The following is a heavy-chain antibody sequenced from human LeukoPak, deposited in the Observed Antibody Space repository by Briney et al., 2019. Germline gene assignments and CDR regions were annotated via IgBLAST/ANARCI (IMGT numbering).Heavy chain of an antibody. V-gene: IGHV3-74*01. CDR1: GFTFSGHW. Sequence: GGSLRLSCAASGFTFSGHWMHWVRQAPGKGLVWVSGISTDGSRPRYADSVNGRFTISRDNAKNTLYLQMNSLRAEDTAVYYCAREAAFSSSPVNWFDPWGQGTLVTVSS. J-gene: IGHJ5*02. CDR2: ISTDGSRP. CDR3: AREAAFSSSPVNWFDP. D-gene: IGHD6-13*01.